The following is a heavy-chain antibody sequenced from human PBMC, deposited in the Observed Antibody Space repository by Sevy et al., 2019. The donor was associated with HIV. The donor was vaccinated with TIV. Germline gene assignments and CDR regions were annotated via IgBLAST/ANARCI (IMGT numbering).Heavy chain of an antibody. CDR2: ISPYTGDT. V-gene: IGHV1-18*01. J-gene: IGHJ4*02. CDR1: GYTFRSYG. CDR3: ARDKPEGDVGLPGAMWGGVDY. Sequence: ASVKVSCRASGYTFRSYGISWVRQAPGQGLEWMGWISPYTGDTDFAQKVQGRVSMTSDTSTSTAFMELRSLRSDDTAVYYWARDKPEGDVGLPGAMWGGVDYWGQGTLVTVSS. D-gene: IGHD2-2*01.